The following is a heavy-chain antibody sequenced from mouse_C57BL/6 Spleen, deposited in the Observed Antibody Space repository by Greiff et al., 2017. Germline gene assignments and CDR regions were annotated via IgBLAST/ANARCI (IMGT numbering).Heavy chain of an antibody. CDR1: GYTFTSYW. J-gene: IGHJ4*01. Sequence: QPGAELVMPGASVKLSCKASGYTFTSYWMHWVKQRPGQGLEWIGEIDPSDSYTNYNQKFKGKSTLTVDKSSRTAYMQLSSLTSEDSAVSYCARGYYGSSPFYAMDDWGLGTSVTLSS. V-gene: IGHV1-69*01. CDR3: ARGYYGSSPFYAMDD. CDR2: IDPSDSYT. D-gene: IGHD1-1*01.